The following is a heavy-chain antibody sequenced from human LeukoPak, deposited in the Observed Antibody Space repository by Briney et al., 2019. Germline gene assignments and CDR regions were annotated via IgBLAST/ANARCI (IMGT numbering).Heavy chain of an antibody. CDR1: GYTFTSYD. CDR3: ARVNCSGGSCYGGYYYYGMDV. J-gene: IGHJ6*02. V-gene: IGHV1-8*01. Sequence: GASVKVSCKASGYTFTSYDINWVRQATGQGLEWMGWMNPNSGNTGYAQKFQGRVTMTRSTSISTAYMELSSLRSEDTAVYYCARVNCSGGSCYGGYYYYGMDVWGQGTTVTVSS. D-gene: IGHD2-15*01. CDR2: MNPNSGNT.